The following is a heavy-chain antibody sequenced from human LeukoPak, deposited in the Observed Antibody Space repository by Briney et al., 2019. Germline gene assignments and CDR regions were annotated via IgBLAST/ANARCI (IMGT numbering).Heavy chain of an antibody. CDR2: INPDSKYI. D-gene: IGHD3-10*01. J-gene: IGHJ4*02. CDR1: AFALSTYT. V-gene: IGHV3-21*01. Sequence: PGGSLRLSCAASAFALSTYTMEWVRLAPGKGLEWVSSINPDSKYIYYRDSVRGRFTISRDNAKNSLYLQMNSLRVEDTAVYFCARFVDQPTYYFDSWGQGTLVIVSS. CDR3: ARFVDQPTYYFDS.